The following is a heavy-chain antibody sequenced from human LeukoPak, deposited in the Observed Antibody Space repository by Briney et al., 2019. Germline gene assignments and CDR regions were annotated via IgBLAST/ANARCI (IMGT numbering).Heavy chain of an antibody. CDR2: INNDGSST. CDR3: ARHYQLDY. Sequence: GGSLRLSCAASGFTFSSHWMFWVRQVPGKGLVWVSQINNDGSSTTYADSVKGRFTISRDNVKNTLYLQMNSLRAEDTAVYYCARHYQLDYWGQGTLVTVSS. J-gene: IGHJ4*02. CDR1: GFTFSSHW. D-gene: IGHD1-1*01. V-gene: IGHV3-74*01.